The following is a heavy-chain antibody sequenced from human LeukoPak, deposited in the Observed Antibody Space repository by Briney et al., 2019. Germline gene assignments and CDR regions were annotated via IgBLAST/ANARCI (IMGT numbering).Heavy chain of an antibody. Sequence: GGSLRLSCAASGFTFSSYGMHWVRQAPGKGLEWVAFIRYDGSNKYYADSVKGRFTISRDNSKSTVYLQMNGLRVEDTALYYCAKLSLGDFEYFDYWGQGTLVTVSS. CDR2: IRYDGSNK. CDR3: AKLSLGDFEYFDY. J-gene: IGHJ4*02. D-gene: IGHD2-21*02. V-gene: IGHV3-30*02. CDR1: GFTFSSYG.